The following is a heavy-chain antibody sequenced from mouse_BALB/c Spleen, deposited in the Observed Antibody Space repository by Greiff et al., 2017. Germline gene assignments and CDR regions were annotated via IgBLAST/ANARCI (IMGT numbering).Heavy chain of an antibody. J-gene: IGHJ2*01. Sequence: EVKLMESGGGLVQPGGSRKLSCAASGFTFSSFGMHWVRQAPEKGLEWVAYISSGSSTIYYADTVKGRFTISRDNPKNTLFLQLTSLRSEDTAMYYCAGGRNFDYWGQGTTLTVSS. V-gene: IGHV5-17*02. CDR3: AGGRNFDY. CDR2: ISSGSSTI. CDR1: GFTFSSFG.